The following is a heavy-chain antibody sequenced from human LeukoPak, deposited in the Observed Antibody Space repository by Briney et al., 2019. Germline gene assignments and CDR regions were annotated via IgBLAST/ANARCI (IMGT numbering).Heavy chain of an antibody. D-gene: IGHD2/OR15-2a*01. CDR3: AKERSFDTWLSDS. CDR2: IWYDASNR. V-gene: IGHV3-33*03. CDR1: GFTFSSYG. J-gene: IGHJ4*02. Sequence: PGGSLRLSCAASGFTFSSYGMHWVRQAPGKGLEWVAVIWYDASNRYYADSVKGRFTVSRDNSKNTLYLQMNSLRAEDTAVYYCAKERSFDTWLSDSWGQGTLVIVSS.